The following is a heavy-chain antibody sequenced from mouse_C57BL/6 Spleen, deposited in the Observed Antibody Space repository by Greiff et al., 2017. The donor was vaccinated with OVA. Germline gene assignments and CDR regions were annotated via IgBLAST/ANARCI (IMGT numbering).Heavy chain of an antibody. D-gene: IGHD1-1*01. CDR1: GYAFSSSW. CDR3: ARSINYYGSSYVGYFDV. J-gene: IGHJ1*03. V-gene: IGHV1-82*01. CDR2: IYPGDGDT. Sequence: LVESGPELVKPGASVKISCKASGYAFSSSWMNWVKQRPGKGLEWIGRIYPGDGDTNYNGKFKGKATLTADKSSSTAYMQLSSLTSEDSAVYFCARSINYYGSSYVGYFDVWGTGTTVTVSS.